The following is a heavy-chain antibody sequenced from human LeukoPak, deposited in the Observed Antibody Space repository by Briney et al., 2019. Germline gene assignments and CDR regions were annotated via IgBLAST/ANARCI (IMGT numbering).Heavy chain of an antibody. V-gene: IGHV3-30-3*01. J-gene: IGHJ4*02. CDR3: ARERVESSGYYWDY. Sequence: GRSLRLSCAASGFTFSSYTMHWVRQAPGKGLEWLAVISYDGSNKYYADSVKGRFTISGDTSKITLYLQMNSLRAEDTAVYYCARERVESSGYYWDYWGQGTLVTVSS. CDR2: ISYDGSNK. D-gene: IGHD3-22*01. CDR1: GFTFSSYT.